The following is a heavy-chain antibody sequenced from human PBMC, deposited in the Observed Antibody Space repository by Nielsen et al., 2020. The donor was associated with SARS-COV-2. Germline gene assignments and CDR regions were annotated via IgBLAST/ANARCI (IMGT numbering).Heavy chain of an antibody. J-gene: IGHJ4*02. D-gene: IGHD6-19*01. V-gene: IGHV1-69*06. Sequence: SVKVSCKASGYTFRSYGINWVRQAPGQGLEWMGGIIPLFGTANYAQKFQGRVTVAADKSTSTAYMELGSLRSDDTAVYYCASRHRSGWYFFDSWGQGTLVTVSS. CDR3: ASRHRSGWYFFDS. CDR1: GYTFRSYG. CDR2: IIPLFGTA.